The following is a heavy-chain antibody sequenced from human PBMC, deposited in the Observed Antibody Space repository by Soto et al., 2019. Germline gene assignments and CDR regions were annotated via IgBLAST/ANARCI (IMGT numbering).Heavy chain of an antibody. CDR1: GGSFSGYY. Sequence: PSETLSLTCAVYGGSFSGYYWSWIRQPPGKGLEWIGEINHSGSTNYNPSLKSRVTISVDTSKNQFSLKLSSVTAADTAVYYCARGPRGYCSGGSCSSGGWFDPWGQGTLVTVS. V-gene: IGHV4-34*01. D-gene: IGHD2-15*01. CDR2: INHSGST. CDR3: ARGPRGYCSGGSCSSGGWFDP. J-gene: IGHJ5*02.